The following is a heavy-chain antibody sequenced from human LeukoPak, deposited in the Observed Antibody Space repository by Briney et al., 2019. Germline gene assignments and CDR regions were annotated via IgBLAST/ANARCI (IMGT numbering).Heavy chain of an antibody. Sequence: GGSLRLSCAASGFTFSSYGMHWVRQAPGKGLEWVAVISYDGSKKYYADSVKGRFTISRDNSKNTLYLQMNSLRAEDTAVYYCAKVAKYCSSTSCYSFDDYWGQGTLVTVSS. D-gene: IGHD2-2*01. V-gene: IGHV3-30*18. CDR1: GFTFSSYG. CDR2: ISYDGSKK. CDR3: AKVAKYCSSTSCYSFDDY. J-gene: IGHJ4*02.